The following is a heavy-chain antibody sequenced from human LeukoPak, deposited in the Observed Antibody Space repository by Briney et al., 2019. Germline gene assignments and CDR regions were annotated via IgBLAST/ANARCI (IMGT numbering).Heavy chain of an antibody. CDR2: IIPIFDTA. D-gene: IGHD2-2*01. Sequence: SVKLSCKASGATFTSYAISWVRQAPGQGLEWMGGIIPIFDTANYAQKFQGRVTITADESTSTAYMELSSLRSEDTAVYYCARGSCTSCFGLDYWGQGTLVTVSS. CDR3: ARGSCTSCFGLDY. J-gene: IGHJ4*02. CDR1: GATFTSYA. V-gene: IGHV1-69*13.